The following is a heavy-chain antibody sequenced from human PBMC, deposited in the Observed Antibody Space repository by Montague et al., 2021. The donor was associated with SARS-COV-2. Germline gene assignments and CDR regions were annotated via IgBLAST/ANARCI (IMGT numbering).Heavy chain of an antibody. CDR2: INHTGST. CDR1: GGSFSGYF. CDR3: ARLGDGVVPAPILGVVPFYSYYYMDV. V-gene: IGHV4-34*01. Sequence: SETLSLTCAVSGGSFSGYFWSWIRQPPGKGLAWIGEINHTGSTKHNPSLKSRVTISVDTSKNQFSLKVTSMTAADTAIYYCARLGDGVVPAPILGVVPFYSYYYMDVWGKGTTVTVSS. J-gene: IGHJ6*03. D-gene: IGHD2-2*02.